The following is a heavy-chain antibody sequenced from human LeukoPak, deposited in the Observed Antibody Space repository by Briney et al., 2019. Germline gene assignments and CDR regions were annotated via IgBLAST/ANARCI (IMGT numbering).Heavy chain of an antibody. Sequence: GGSLRLSCAASGFTFSSYAMSWVRQAPGKGLEWVSAVSGSGSSTYHADSVKGRFTIFRDNSKNTLYLQVNSLRAEDTAVYYCAKAHYDDYGDRFDYWGQGTLVTVSS. CDR2: VSGSGSST. V-gene: IGHV3-23*01. CDR1: GFTFSSYA. CDR3: AKAHYDDYGDRFDY. J-gene: IGHJ4*02. D-gene: IGHD4-17*01.